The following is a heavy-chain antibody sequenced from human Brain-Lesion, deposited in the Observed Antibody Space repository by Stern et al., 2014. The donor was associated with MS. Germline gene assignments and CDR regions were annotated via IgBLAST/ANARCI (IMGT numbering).Heavy chain of an antibody. D-gene: IGHD3-3*01. CDR2: IHPHTGGT. J-gene: IGHJ6*02. V-gene: IGHV1-2*02. CDR3: ARDQRGITIFGVVTDYYYLGMDV. Sequence: VQLGQSGAEVKKPGASVKVSCKTSGYIFTGYYIHWVRQAPGQGLESMAWIHPHTGGTKYAQKFQGRVTMSRDTSISTAYVELSSLTSDDTAVYYCARDQRGITIFGVVTDYYYLGMDVWGQGTTVTVSS. CDR1: GYIFTGYY.